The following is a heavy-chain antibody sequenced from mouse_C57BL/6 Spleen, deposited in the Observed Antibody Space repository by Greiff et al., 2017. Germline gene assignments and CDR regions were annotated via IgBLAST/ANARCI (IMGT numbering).Heavy chain of an antibody. CDR3: ARERGYLYAMGY. J-gene: IGHJ4*01. CDR2: IHPNSGST. CDR1: GYTFTSYW. V-gene: IGHV1-64*01. D-gene: IGHD2-2*01. Sequence: QVQLQQPGAELVKPGASVKLSCKASGYTFTSYWMHWVKQRPGQGLEWIGMIHPNSGSTNYNEKFKSKATLTVDKSSSTAYMQLSSLTSEDSAVYYCARERGYLYAMGYWGQGTSVTVSS.